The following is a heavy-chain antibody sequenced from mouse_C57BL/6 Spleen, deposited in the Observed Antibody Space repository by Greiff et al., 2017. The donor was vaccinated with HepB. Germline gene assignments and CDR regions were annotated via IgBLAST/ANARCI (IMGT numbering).Heavy chain of an antibody. CDR3: ARSTTTVVYWYFDV. V-gene: IGHV1-64*01. Sequence: QVQLQQSGAELVKPGASVKLSCKASGYTFTSYWMHWVKQRPGQGLEWIGMIHPNSGSTNYNEKFKSKATLTVDKSSSTAYMQLSSLTSEDSAVYSCARSTTTVVYWYFDVWGTGTTVNVSS. J-gene: IGHJ1*03. CDR1: GYTFTSYW. CDR2: IHPNSGST. D-gene: IGHD1-1*01.